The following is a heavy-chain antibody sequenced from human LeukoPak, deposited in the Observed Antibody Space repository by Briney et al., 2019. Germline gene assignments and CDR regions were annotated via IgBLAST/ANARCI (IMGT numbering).Heavy chain of an antibody. CDR1: GGSISSYY. CDR2: IYYSGST. CDR3: ARPKSVAQFDAFDI. Sequence: PSETLSLTCTVSGGSISSYYCSWIRQPPGKGLEWIGYIYYSGSTNYNPSLKSRVTISVDTSKNQFSLKLSSVTAADTAVYYCARPKSVAQFDAFDIWGQGTMVTLSS. D-gene: IGHD5-24*01. V-gene: IGHV4-59*12. J-gene: IGHJ3*02.